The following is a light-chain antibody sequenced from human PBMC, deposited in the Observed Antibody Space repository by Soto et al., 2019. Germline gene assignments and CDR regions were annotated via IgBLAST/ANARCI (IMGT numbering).Light chain of an antibody. J-gene: IGKJ1*01. CDR1: QSISTY. V-gene: IGKV1-39*01. Sequence: DSQMTQSPSSLSASVGDRVTISCRASQSISTYLNWYQQKPGTAPRLLIYRASSVKSGVPPRFSGSGSGRDFTLTISSLRPEDSATYFCQHSYSSPPWTFGQGTKVDIK. CDR3: QHSYSSPPWT. CDR2: RAS.